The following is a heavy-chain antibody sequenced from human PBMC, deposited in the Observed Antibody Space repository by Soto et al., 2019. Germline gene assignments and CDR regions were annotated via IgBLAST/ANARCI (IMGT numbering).Heavy chain of an antibody. D-gene: IGHD6-13*01. Sequence: ASVKVSCKVSGYTLTELSMHWVRQAPGKGLEWMGGFDPEDGGTIYAQKFQGRVTMTEDTSTDTAYMELSSLRSEDTAVYYCATGIAAAGDYYYGMDVWGQGTTVTVSS. CDR2: FDPEDGGT. J-gene: IGHJ6*02. CDR1: GYTLTELS. V-gene: IGHV1-24*01. CDR3: ATGIAAAGDYYYGMDV.